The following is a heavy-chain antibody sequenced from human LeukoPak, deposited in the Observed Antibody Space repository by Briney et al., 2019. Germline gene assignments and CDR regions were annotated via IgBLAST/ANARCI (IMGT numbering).Heavy chain of an antibody. V-gene: IGHV1-18*01. CDR3: ARVWELSTDAFDI. D-gene: IGHD1-26*01. Sequence: ASVKVSCKASGYTFTGYGITWVRQAPGQGLEWMGWISAYNGNTNYAQKLQGRVTMTTDTSTSTAYMELSRLRSDDTAVYYCARVWELSTDAFDIWGQGTMVTVSS. CDR1: GYTFTGYG. CDR2: ISAYNGNT. J-gene: IGHJ3*02.